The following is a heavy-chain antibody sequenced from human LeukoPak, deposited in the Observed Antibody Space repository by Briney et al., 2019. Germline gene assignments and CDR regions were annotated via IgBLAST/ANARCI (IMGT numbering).Heavy chain of an antibody. CDR2: INPNSGGT. CDR3: ARGRKGDYAYDASDI. D-gene: IGHD4-17*01. V-gene: IGHV1-2*02. J-gene: IGHJ3*02. Sequence: ASVKVSCKASGYTFTGYYMQWVRQAPGQGLEWMGWINPNSGGTKNAEKFQGRVTITRDTSISTAYMELSSLRSDDTALYYCARGRKGDYAYDASDIWGQGTMVTVSS. CDR1: GYTFTGYY.